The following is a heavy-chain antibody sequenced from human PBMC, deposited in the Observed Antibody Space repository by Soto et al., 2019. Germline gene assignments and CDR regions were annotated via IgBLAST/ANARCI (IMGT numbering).Heavy chain of an antibody. CDR2: IIPIFGTA. Sequence: QVQLVQSGAEVKKPGSSVKVSCKASGGTFSSYAISWVRQAPGQGLEWMGGIIPIFGTANYAQKFQGRVTSTADESTSTSYMELSSLRSEDTAVYYCARAVYYYDSSGYYYGHWGQGTLVTVSS. D-gene: IGHD3-22*01. CDR1: GGTFSSYA. J-gene: IGHJ4*02. V-gene: IGHV1-69*01. CDR3: ARAVYYYDSSGYYYGH.